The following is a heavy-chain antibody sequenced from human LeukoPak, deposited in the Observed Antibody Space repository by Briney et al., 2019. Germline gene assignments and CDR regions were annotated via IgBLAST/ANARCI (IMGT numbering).Heavy chain of an antibody. CDR1: GGSISSSSYY. D-gene: IGHD5-18*01. V-gene: IGHV4-39*01. CDR2: IYYSGST. CDR3: ARSGYSYLAGIYY. J-gene: IGHJ4*02. Sequence: PSETLSLTCTVSGGSISSSSYYWGWIRQPPGKGLEWIGSIYYSGSTYYNPSLKGRVTISVDTSKNQFSLKLSSVTAADTAVYYCARSGYSYLAGIYYWGQGTLVTVSS.